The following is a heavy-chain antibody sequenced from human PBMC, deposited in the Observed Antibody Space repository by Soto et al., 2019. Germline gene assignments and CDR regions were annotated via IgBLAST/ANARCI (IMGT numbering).Heavy chain of an antibody. CDR1: GYTFTSYA. D-gene: IGHD2-2*01. CDR3: ARDGTRYCSSTSCYPGYYGMDF. CDR2: INAGNGNT. V-gene: IGHV1-3*01. J-gene: IGHJ6*02. Sequence: QVQLVQSGAEVKKPGASVKVSCKASGYTFTSYAMHWVRQAPGQRLDWMGWINAGNGNTKYSQKFQGRVTITRDTAAGTAYIELSSLRSEDTAVYYCARDGTRYCSSTSCYPGYYGMDFWLQGTTVTVSS.